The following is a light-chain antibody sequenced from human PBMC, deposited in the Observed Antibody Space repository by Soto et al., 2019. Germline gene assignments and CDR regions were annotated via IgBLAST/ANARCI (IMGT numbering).Light chain of an antibody. CDR1: NIGSKS. J-gene: IGLJ2*01. V-gene: IGLV3-21*04. CDR2: YDS. CDR3: QVWDSSSDPV. Sequence: SYELTQPPSVSVAPGKTARITCGGNNIGSKSVHWYQQKPGQAPVLVIYYDSDRPSGIPERFSGSNSGNTATLTISRVEAGDEAGYYCQVWDSSSDPVFGGGTKLTVL.